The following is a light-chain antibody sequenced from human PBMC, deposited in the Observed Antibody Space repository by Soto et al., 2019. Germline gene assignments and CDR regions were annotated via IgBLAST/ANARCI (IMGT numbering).Light chain of an antibody. CDR1: SSDVGGYNY. CDR3: SSYTSSSPLV. J-gene: IGLJ1*01. CDR2: EVS. V-gene: IGLV2-14*01. Sequence: QSVLTQPASVSGPPGPSITISCPGTSSDVGGYNYVSWYQQHPGKAPKLMIYEVSNRPSGVSNRFSGSKSGNTASLTISGLQAEDEADYYCSSYTSSSPLVFGTGTKVTVL.